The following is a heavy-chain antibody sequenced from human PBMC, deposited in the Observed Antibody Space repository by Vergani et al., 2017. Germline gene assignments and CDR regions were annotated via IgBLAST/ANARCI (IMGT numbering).Heavy chain of an antibody. V-gene: IGHV4-31*03. Sequence: QVQLQESGPGLVKPSQTLSLTCTVSGGSISSGGYYWSWIRQHPWKGLEWIGYIYYSGSTYYNPSLKRRVTISVDTSKNQFSLKLSSVTAADTAVYYCARAEMVVAATLDWGQGTLVTVSS. CDR3: ARAEMVVAATLD. CDR1: GGSISSGGYY. J-gene: IGHJ4*02. D-gene: IGHD2-15*01. CDR2: IYYSGST.